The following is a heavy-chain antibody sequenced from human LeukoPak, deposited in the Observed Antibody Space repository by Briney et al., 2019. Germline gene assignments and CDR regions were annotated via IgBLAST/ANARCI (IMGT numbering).Heavy chain of an antibody. D-gene: IGHD3-16*01. CDR1: GGTFSSYA. V-gene: IGHV1-69*04. Sequence: ASVKVSCKASGGTFSSYAISWVRQAPGQGLEWMGRIIPILGIANYAQKFQGRVTITADKSTSTAYMELSSLRSDDTALYYCAREAAWGNWYFDHWGRGTLVTVSS. CDR2: IIPILGIA. CDR3: AREAAWGNWYFDH. J-gene: IGHJ2*01.